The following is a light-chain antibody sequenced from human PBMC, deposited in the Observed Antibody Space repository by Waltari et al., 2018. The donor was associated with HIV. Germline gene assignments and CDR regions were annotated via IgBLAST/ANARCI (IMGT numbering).Light chain of an antibody. CDR3: CSYRQITMLV. Sequence: QSALTQPASVSGSPGQSITISCTGSTNDVGSYKYVSWYQHQSGKAPKLIIYEVSHRPSGVSDRFSASKSGNTASLTISGLQEEDEADYYCCSYRQITMLVFGSGTKLTVL. J-gene: IGLJ3*02. CDR1: TNDVGSYKY. V-gene: IGLV2-14*01. CDR2: EVS.